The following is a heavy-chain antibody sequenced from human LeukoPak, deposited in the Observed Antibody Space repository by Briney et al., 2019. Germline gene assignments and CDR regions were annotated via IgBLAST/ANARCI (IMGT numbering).Heavy chain of an antibody. Sequence: SETLSLTCTVSGGSISSYYWGWIRQPPGKGLEWIGSIYYSGSTYYNPSLKSRVTISVDTSKNQFSLKLSSVTAADTAVYYCARLWFEELLYMDVWGKGTTVTISS. CDR1: GGSISSYY. V-gene: IGHV4-39*01. D-gene: IGHD3-10*01. J-gene: IGHJ6*03. CDR2: IYYSGST. CDR3: ARLWFEELLYMDV.